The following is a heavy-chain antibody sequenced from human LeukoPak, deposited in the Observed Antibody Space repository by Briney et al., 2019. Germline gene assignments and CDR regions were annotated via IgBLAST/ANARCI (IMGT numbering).Heavy chain of an antibody. CDR2: INPNSGGT. CDR1: GYTFTGYY. Sequence: ASVKVSCKASGYTFTGYYMRWVRQAPGQGLEWMGWINPNSGGTNYAQKFQGRVTMTRDTSISTAYMELSRLRSDDTAVYYCARVVTATNWFDPWGQGTLVTVSS. V-gene: IGHV1-2*02. D-gene: IGHD2-21*02. CDR3: ARVVTATNWFDP. J-gene: IGHJ5*02.